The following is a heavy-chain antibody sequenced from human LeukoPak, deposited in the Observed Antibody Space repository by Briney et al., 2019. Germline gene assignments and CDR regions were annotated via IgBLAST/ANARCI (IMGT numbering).Heavy chain of an antibody. CDR3: ATLEGGNDNYFAY. J-gene: IGHJ4*02. V-gene: IGHV5-51*01. CDR2: IYPDDSDT. D-gene: IGHD4-23*01. Sequence: GESLKISCKAFGYSFTSYWIGWVRQMPGKGLECMGIIYPDDSDTRYSPPFQGQVTISADKSINTAYLQWSSLKASDTAMYYCATLEGGNDNYFAYWGQGPRVPASS. CDR1: GYSFTSYW.